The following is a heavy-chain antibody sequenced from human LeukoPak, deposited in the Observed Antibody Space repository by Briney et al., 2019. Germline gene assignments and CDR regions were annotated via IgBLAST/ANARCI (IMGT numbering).Heavy chain of an antibody. D-gene: IGHD3-22*01. CDR3: ARDHVVSSGYYYIHYYYYMDV. Sequence: GGSLRLSCATSGFTFSTYAMSWVRQAPGKGLEWVSAISGSGGRTYYADSLKGRFTISRDNSKNTLYLQMNSLRAEDTAVYYCARDHVVSSGYYYIHYYYYMDVWGKGTTVTVSS. CDR2: ISGSGGRT. V-gene: IGHV3-23*01. J-gene: IGHJ6*03. CDR1: GFTFSTYA.